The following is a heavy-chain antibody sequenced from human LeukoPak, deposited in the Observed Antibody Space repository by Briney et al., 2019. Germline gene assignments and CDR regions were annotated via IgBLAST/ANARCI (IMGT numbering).Heavy chain of an antibody. CDR2: ISSSSSNI. J-gene: IGHJ4*02. CDR3: AREGYCTSSSCYGLPNFDY. CDR1: GFTFSSYS. D-gene: IGHD2-2*01. V-gene: IGHV3-48*01. Sequence: GGSLRLSCAASGFTFSSYSMNWVRQAPGKGLEWVSYISSSSSNIYYADSVKGRFIISRDNAKNSLYLQMNSLRAEDTAVYYCAREGYCTSSSCYGLPNFDYWGQGTLVTVSS.